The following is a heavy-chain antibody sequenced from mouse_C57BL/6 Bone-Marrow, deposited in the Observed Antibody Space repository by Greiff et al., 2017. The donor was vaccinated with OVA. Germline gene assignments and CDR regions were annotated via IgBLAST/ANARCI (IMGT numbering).Heavy chain of an antibody. J-gene: IGHJ2*01. V-gene: IGHV5-17*01. Sequence: EVKLVESGGGLVKPGGSLKLSCAASGFTFSDYGMHWVRQAPEKGLEWVAYISSGSSTIYYADTVTGRFTICRDKAKKTLYLQMTVLRSEDTAMYYCAIDYFDYWGQGTTLTVSS. CDR1: GFTFSDYG. CDR2: ISSGSSTI. CDR3: AIDYFDY.